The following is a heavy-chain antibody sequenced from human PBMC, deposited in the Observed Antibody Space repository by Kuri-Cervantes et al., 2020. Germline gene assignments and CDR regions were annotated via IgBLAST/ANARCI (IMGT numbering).Heavy chain of an antibody. CDR3: ARVAQTVYDTDYYYYYYMDV. V-gene: IGHV4-34*01. D-gene: IGHD5/OR15-5a*01. J-gene: IGHJ6*03. CDR2: INHSGST. Sequence: GSLRLSCAVYGGSFSGYYWSWIRQPPGKGLEWIGEINHSGSTNYNPSLKSRVTISVDTSKNQFSLELNSVTAADTAMYYCARVAQTVYDTDYYYYYYMDVWGKGTTVTVSS. CDR1: GGSFSGYY.